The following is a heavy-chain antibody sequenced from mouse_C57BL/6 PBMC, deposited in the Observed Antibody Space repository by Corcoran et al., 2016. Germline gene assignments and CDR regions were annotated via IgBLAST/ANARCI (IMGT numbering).Heavy chain of an antibody. CDR1: GFSLSTSGMG. CDR3: ARGTTVVATYWYFDV. Sequence: QVTLKESGPGILQSSQTLSLTCSFSGFSLSTSGMGVSWIRQPSGKGLEWLAHIYWDDDKRYNPSLKSRLTISKDTSRNQVFLKITSVDTADTATYYCARGTTVVATYWYFDVWGTGTTVTVSS. J-gene: IGHJ1*03. V-gene: IGHV8-12*01. D-gene: IGHD1-1*01. CDR2: IYWDDDK.